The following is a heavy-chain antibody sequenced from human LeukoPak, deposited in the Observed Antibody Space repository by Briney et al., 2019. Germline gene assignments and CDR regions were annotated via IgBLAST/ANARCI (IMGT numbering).Heavy chain of an antibody. CDR2: INYSGST. CDR1: GGSFSGYY. J-gene: IGHJ5*02. CDR3: ARALVGSSLDL. Sequence: SETLSLTCAVYGGSFSGYYWSWIRQPPGKGLEWIGEINYSGSTNYNPSLKSRVTISVDTSKNQFSLKLSSVTAADTAVYYCARALVGSSLDLWGQGTLVTVSS. D-gene: IGHD1-26*01. V-gene: IGHV4-34*01.